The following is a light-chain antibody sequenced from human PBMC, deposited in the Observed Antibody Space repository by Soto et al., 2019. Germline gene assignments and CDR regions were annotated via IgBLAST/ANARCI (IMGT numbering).Light chain of an antibody. J-gene: IGKJ5*01. CDR3: QQLKSYTIT. Sequence: IQLTQSPSSLSASVGDRVTITCRASQGISSYLAWYQQKPGTAPKLLIYAASTLQSGVPSRFSGSGSGTDFTLSISSLQPEDFATYYCQQLKSYTITFGQGTRLEI. CDR1: QGISSY. CDR2: AAS. V-gene: IGKV1-9*01.